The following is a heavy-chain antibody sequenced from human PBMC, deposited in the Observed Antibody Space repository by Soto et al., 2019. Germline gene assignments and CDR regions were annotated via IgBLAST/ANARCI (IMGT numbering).Heavy chain of an antibody. D-gene: IGHD7-27*01. CDR1: GFSFSISP. Sequence: QVQLVESGGGVVQPGRSLRLSCAASGFSFSISPMHWVRQAPGKGPEWVALMSYDGTNKFYADSVKGRFTISRDNSKSTLYLQVVSLRPEDAAVYYCARDPKTSGGQHWAFNYFDSWRQGTLVTVSS. CDR3: ARDPKTSGGQHWAFNYFDS. V-gene: IGHV3-30-3*01. CDR2: MSYDGTNK. J-gene: IGHJ4*02.